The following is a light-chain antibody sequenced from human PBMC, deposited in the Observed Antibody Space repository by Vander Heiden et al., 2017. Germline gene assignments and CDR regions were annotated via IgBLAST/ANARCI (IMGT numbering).Light chain of an antibody. CDR2: DAS. J-gene: IGKJ4*01. CDR3: QQYDNVPSLT. Sequence: DIQMTQSPSYLSAFVGDSVTITCQASQDLSNYLNWYQQQPGKAPRHLIYDASNLQTGVPSRFIGSGSGTYFTLRISSLQPEDIATYYCQQYDNVPSLTFGGGTKVAMK. V-gene: IGKV1-33*01. CDR1: QDLSNY.